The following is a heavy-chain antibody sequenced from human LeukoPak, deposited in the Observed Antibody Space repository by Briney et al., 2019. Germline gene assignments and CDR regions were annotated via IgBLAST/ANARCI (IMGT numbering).Heavy chain of an antibody. D-gene: IGHD6-13*01. Sequence: SETLSLTCTVSGGSISSSSYYWGWIRQPPGKGLEWIGSIYYSGSTNYNPSLKSRVTISVDTSKNQFSLKLSSVTAADTAVYYCARGRQQLVLRGGAFDIWGQGTMVTVSS. CDR1: GGSISSSSYY. CDR2: IYYSGST. CDR3: ARGRQQLVLRGGAFDI. V-gene: IGHV4-39*07. J-gene: IGHJ3*02.